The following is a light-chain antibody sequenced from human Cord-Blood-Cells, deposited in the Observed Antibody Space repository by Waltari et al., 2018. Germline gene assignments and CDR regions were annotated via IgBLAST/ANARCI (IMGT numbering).Light chain of an antibody. J-gene: IGKJ3*01. Sequence: DIQMTQSPSSLSASVGDRVTITCRASQSISSYLNWYQQKPGKAPKLLIYAASSLQSGVPSRFSGSGSGTDFNLTISSLQPEDFATYDCQQSDSTPFTPGPGAKVDIE. V-gene: IGKV1-39*01. CDR1: QSISSY. CDR2: AAS. CDR3: QQSDSTPFT.